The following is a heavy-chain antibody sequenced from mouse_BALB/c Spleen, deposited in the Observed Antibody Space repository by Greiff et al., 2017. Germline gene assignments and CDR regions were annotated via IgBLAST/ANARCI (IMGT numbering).Heavy chain of an antibody. CDR3: ARDRSLYFDY. Sequence: QVQLQQSGPGLVAPSQSLSITCTVSGFSLTSYGVHWVRQPPGKGLEWLGVIWAGGSTNYNSALMSRLSISKDNSKSQVFLKMNSLQNDDTAMYYCARDRSLYFDYWGQGTTLTVSS. CDR2: IWAGGST. V-gene: IGHV2-9*02. J-gene: IGHJ2*01. CDR1: GFSLTSYG. D-gene: IGHD6-1*01.